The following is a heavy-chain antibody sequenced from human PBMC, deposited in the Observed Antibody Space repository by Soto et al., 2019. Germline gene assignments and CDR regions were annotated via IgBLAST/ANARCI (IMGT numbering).Heavy chain of an antibody. CDR3: ARDYGGYDYTSCAFDI. Sequence: ASVKVSCKASGYTFTGYYMHWVRQAPGQGLEWMGWINPNSGGTNYAQKFQGWVTMTRDTSISTAYMELSRLRSDDTAGYYGARDYGGYDYTSCAFDIWGQGTMVSVS. CDR1: GYTFTGYY. J-gene: IGHJ3*02. CDR2: INPNSGGT. V-gene: IGHV1-2*04. D-gene: IGHD5-12*01.